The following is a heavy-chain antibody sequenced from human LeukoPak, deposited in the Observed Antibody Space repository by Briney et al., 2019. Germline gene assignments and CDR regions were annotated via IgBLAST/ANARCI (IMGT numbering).Heavy chain of an antibody. V-gene: IGHV1-69*13. Sequence: ASVKVSCKASGGTFSSHAISWVRQAPGQGLEWMGGIIPIFGTANYAQKFQGRVTITADESTSTAYMELSSLRSEDTAVYYCARGVAHWGSLRCFDWFDYWGQGTLVTVSS. CDR1: GGTFSSHA. J-gene: IGHJ4*02. CDR2: IIPIFGTA. CDR3: ARGVAHWGSLRCFDWFDY. D-gene: IGHD3-9*01.